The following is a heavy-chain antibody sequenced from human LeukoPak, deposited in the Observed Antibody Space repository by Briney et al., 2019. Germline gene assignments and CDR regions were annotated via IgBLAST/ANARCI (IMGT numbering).Heavy chain of an antibody. D-gene: IGHD3-22*01. CDR3: AKGDLGDYYDSSGYYYY. V-gene: IGHV3-30*02. CDR1: GFTFSSYG. J-gene: IGHJ4*02. CDR2: IRYDGSNK. Sequence: GGSLRLSCAASGFTFSSYGMHWVRQAPGKGLEWVAFIRYDGSNKCYADSVKGRFTISRDNSKNTLYLRMNSLRAEDTAVYYCAKGDLGDYYDSSGYYYYWGQGTLVTVSS.